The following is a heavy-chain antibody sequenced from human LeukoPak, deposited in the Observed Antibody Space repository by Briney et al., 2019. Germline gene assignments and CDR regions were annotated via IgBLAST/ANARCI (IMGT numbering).Heavy chain of an antibody. CDR2: INPDSGGT. J-gene: IGHJ4*02. CDR1: GYTFTGYY. CDR3: ARIASAVYSDY. V-gene: IGHV1-2*02. Sequence: ASVKVSCKASGYTFTGYYIHWVRQAPGQGLEWMGWINPDSGGTNYAQNFRGRVTMTRDTSISTAYMELNRLRSDDTAVYYCARIASAVYSDYWGQGTLVTVSS. D-gene: IGHD2-21*01.